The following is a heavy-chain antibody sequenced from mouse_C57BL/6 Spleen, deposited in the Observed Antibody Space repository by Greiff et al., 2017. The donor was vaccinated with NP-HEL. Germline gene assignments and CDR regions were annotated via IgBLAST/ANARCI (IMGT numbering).Heavy chain of an antibody. D-gene: IGHD1-1*01. J-gene: IGHJ2*01. CDR3: AKYYDGIEFDY. CDR1: GYTFTSYW. Sequence: VQLKQPGAELVKPGASVKMSCKASGYTFTSYWITWVKQRPGQGLEWIGNIYPGSGRTNYNEKFKNKATLTVDTSSSTAYMQLSSLTSEDSAVYASAKYYDGIEFDYWGQGTTLTVSS. CDR2: IYPGSGRT. V-gene: IGHV1-55*01.